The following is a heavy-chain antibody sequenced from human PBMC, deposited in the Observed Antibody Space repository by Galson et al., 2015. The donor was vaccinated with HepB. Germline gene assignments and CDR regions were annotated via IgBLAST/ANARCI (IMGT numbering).Heavy chain of an antibody. CDR1: GFTFSSYS. CDR2: ISSDSNHI. V-gene: IGHV3-21*01. Sequence: SLRLSCAASGFTFSSYSMNWVRQAPGRGLEWVSSISSDSNHIYYADSLKGRFTISRDNAKNSLYLQMDSLRAEDTAVYCCARLYCISSSCYAGDYWGQGTLVTVSS. D-gene: IGHD2-2*01. J-gene: IGHJ4*02. CDR3: ARLYCISSSCYAGDY.